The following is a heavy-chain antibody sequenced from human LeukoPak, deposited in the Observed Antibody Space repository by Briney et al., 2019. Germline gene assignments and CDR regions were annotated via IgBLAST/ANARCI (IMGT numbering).Heavy chain of an antibody. CDR3: AKAPASESDTSSHYRDYFDN. CDR1: GFTFSDYY. D-gene: IGHD6-13*01. CDR2: ISSDSGSTT. V-gene: IGHV3-11*01. J-gene: IGHJ4*02. Sequence: GGSLRLSCAASGFTFSDYYMSWVRQAPGKGLEWVSYISSDSGSTTYYPDSVKGRFTVSTDKAKNSLSLQMSSLRAEDTAVYYCAKAPASESDTSSHYRDYFDNWGQGTLVTVSS.